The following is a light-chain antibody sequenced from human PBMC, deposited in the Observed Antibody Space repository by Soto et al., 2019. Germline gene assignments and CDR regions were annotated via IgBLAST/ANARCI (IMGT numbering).Light chain of an antibody. Sequence: EIVLTQSPGTLSFSPGERATLSCRASQSVSSNYLAWYQQKPGQAPRPLFYGASSRATGIPDMLSGSGAGTDFTLAISRLESEVFAVYYCQQYGSSPWTFGPGTKVDIK. CDR2: GAS. CDR3: QQYGSSPWT. CDR1: QSVSSNY. J-gene: IGKJ1*01. V-gene: IGKV3-20*01.